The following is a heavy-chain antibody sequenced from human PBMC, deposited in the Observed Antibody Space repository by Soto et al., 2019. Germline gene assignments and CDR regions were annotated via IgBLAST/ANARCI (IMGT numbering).Heavy chain of an antibody. V-gene: IGHV3-30*18. J-gene: IGHJ6*02. CDR1: GFTFSSYA. Sequence: GSLRLSCAASGFTFSSYAMSWVRQAPGKGLEWVSVISYDGSNKYYADSVKGRFTISRDNSKNTLYLQMNSLRAEDTAVYYCAKELYYDFWSGYYTGPYGMDVWGQGTTVTVSS. CDR2: ISYDGSNK. CDR3: AKELYYDFWSGYYTGPYGMDV. D-gene: IGHD3-3*01.